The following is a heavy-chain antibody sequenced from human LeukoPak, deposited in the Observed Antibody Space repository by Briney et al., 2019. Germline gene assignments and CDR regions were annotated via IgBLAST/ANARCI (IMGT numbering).Heavy chain of an antibody. CDR3: AKSEAAAATN. D-gene: IGHD6-13*01. V-gene: IGHV3-9*01. J-gene: IGHJ4*02. CDR1: GFTFDDYA. CDR2: ISWNSGSI. Sequence: PGGSLRLSCAASGFTFDDYAMHWVRQAPGKGLEWVSGISWNSGSIGYADSVKGRFTISRDNAKNSLYLQMNSLRAEDTALYYCAKSEAAAATNWGQGTLVTVSS.